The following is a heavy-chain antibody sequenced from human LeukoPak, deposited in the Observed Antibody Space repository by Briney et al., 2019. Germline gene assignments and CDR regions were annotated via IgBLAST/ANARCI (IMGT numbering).Heavy chain of an antibody. CDR1: GDSLKNYY. Sequence: SETLSLTCFVSGDSLKNYYWTWIRQPPGKAPEWIGYIYNGATTVYNPSLTSRVTISVDTSKKQFSLKLASVTPADTAVYYCARDNCRGVTCLPLEHWGQRTLVTVSS. D-gene: IGHD2-15*01. CDR3: ARDNCRGVTCLPLEH. CDR2: IYNGATT. J-gene: IGHJ1*01. V-gene: IGHV4-59*01.